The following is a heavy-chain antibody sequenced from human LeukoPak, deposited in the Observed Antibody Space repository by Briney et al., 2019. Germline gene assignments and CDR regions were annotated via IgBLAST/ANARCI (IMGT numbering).Heavy chain of an antibody. D-gene: IGHD5-18*01. J-gene: IGHJ3*02. CDR3: ARSRSGYSYDHAAFEI. V-gene: IGHV1-2*04. CDR1: GYTFTGYY. CDR2: INPNSGGT. Sequence: ASVKVSCKASGYTFTGYYMHWVRQAPGQGLEWMGWINPNSGGTNYAQKFQGWVTMTRDTSISTAYMELSGLRSDDTAVYYCARSRSGYSYDHAAFEIWGQGTMVTVSS.